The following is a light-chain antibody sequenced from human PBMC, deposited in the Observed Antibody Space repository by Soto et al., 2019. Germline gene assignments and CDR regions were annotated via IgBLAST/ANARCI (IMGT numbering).Light chain of an antibody. Sequence: QSVLTQPPSVSGAPGQRVTISCTGSSSNVGAGYDVHWYQQLPGTALKLLIYGNSNRPSGVPDRFSGSKSGTSASLTITGLQAGDEADYYCQSYDSRLSGSVFGGGTELTVL. CDR3: QSYDSRLSGSV. V-gene: IGLV1-40*01. J-gene: IGLJ2*01. CDR1: SSNVGAGYD. CDR2: GNS.